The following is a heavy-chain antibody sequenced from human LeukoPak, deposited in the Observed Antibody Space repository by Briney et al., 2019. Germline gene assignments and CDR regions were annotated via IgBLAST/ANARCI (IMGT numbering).Heavy chain of an antibody. CDR3: AKDPGGYGDRVDY. V-gene: IGHV3-9*01. D-gene: IGHD4-17*01. J-gene: IGHJ4*02. CDR1: GFTFDDYA. CDR2: ISWKSDRI. Sequence: GGSLRLSCAASGFTFDDYAMHWVRQAPGKGLEWVSGISWKSDRIGYADSVKGRFTISRDNAKNSLYLQMNSLRAEDTAVYYCAKDPGGYGDRVDYWGQGTLVTVSS.